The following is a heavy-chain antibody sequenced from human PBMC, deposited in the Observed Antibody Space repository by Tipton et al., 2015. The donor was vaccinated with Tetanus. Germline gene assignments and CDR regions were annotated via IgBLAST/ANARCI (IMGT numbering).Heavy chain of an antibody. CDR2: ISSDSRSI. CDR3: SGRKTGTPSNLRVVDY. V-gene: IGHV3-21*04. J-gene: IGHJ4*02. Sequence: SLRLSCAASGFMFSSYSMSWVRQAPGKGLEWVSSISSDSRSIYYADSLKGRFTISRDNAKKSLYLQMNSLTTEDTAIYYCSGRKTGTPSNLRVVDYWAQGTLVTVSS. D-gene: IGHD1-1*01. CDR1: GFMFSSYS.